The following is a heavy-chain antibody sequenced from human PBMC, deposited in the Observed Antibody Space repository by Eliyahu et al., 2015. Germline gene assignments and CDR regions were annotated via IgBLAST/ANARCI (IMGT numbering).Heavy chain of an antibody. Sequence: QVLLVQSGAEVKKPGSAVKVSCKASGYNFGDYGISWLRQAPGHRVWGVGGTLVFFGTANYARKFQDRATIITDESTRTVFMELSSLTEEDTAVYYCARGMCGGNCYSGGYWFDAWGQGTQVTVSS. CDR1: GYNFGDYG. V-gene: IGHV1-69*05. D-gene: IGHD2-21*02. CDR3: ARGMCGGNCYSGGYWFDA. CDR2: TLVFFGTA. J-gene: IGHJ5*02.